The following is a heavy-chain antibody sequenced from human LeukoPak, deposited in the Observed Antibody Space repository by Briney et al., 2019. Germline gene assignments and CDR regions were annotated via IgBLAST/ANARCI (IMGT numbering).Heavy chain of an antibody. CDR2: MNEDGSEK. CDR1: GFTFSRFW. D-gene: IGHD6-19*01. Sequence: PGGSLRLSCAASGFTFSRFWMTWVRQAPGKGLDWVASMNEDGSEKYYANSVKGRSTISRDNAKNSLYLQMNGLRVEDTAVYFCARIRESGWELLIDYWGQGTLVTVSS. J-gene: IGHJ4*02. V-gene: IGHV3-7*01. CDR3: ARIRESGWELLIDY.